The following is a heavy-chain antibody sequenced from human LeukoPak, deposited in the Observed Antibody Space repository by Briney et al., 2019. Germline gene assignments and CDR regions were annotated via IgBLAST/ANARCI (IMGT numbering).Heavy chain of an antibody. Sequence: ASVTVSCKASGYTFTGYYIHWVRQAPGQGLAWVGWIIPNSGGTNYAQTFQGRVTMTRDTSISTAYMELSRLRSDDTAVYYCARDENHDSSGYLFDYSGEGTLVTVSS. J-gene: IGHJ4*02. CDR3: ARDENHDSSGYLFDY. D-gene: IGHD3-22*01. V-gene: IGHV1-2*02. CDR2: IIPNSGGT. CDR1: GYTFTGYY.